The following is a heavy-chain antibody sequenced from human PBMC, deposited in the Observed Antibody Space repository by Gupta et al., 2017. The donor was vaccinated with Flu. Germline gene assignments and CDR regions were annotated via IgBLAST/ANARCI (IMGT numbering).Heavy chain of an antibody. V-gene: IGHV4-39*01. Sequence: QLQLQESGPGLVKPSETLSLTCTVSGGSISSSSYYWGWIRQPPGKGLEWIGSIYYSGSTYYNPSLKSRVTISVDTSKNQFSLKLSSVTAADTAVYYCARLAGGARLVRGVIYYFDYWGQGTLVTVSS. CDR1: GGSISSSSYY. CDR2: IYYSGST. CDR3: ARLAGGARLVRGVIYYFDY. D-gene: IGHD3-10*01. J-gene: IGHJ4*02.